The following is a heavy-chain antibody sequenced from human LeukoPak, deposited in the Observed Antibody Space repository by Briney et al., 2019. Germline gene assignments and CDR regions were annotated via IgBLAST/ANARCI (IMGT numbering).Heavy chain of an antibody. D-gene: IGHD6-6*01. CDR2: ISGSGGST. J-gene: IGHJ6*03. CDR3: ARTAARIPYYYYYYMDV. Sequence: GGSLRLSCAASGFAFSSYAMSWVRQAPGKGLEWVSAISGSGGSTYYADSVKGRFTISRDNSKNTLYLQMNSLRAEDTAVYYCARTAARIPYYYYYYMDVWGKGTTVTVSS. CDR1: GFAFSSYA. V-gene: IGHV3-23*01.